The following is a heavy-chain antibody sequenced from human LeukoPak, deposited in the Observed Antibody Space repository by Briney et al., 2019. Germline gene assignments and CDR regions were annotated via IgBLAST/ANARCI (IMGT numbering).Heavy chain of an antibody. V-gene: IGHV3-21*01. Sequence: GGSLRLSCTASTFFINSYTMTWVRQAPGKGLEWISSINGNSAVKGRFTISRDNAKNSLYLQMNSLRAEDTAVYYCAELGITMIGGVWGKGTTVTISS. CDR3: AELGITMIGGV. D-gene: IGHD3-10*02. J-gene: IGHJ6*04. CDR2: INGNS. CDR1: TFFINSYT.